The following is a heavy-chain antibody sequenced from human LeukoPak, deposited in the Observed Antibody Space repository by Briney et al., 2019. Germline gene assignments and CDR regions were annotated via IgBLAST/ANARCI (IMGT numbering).Heavy chain of an antibody. V-gene: IGHV3-30*02. CDR3: AFNGYSSGWKGDY. CDR1: GFTFSSYG. D-gene: IGHD6-19*01. Sequence: PGGSLRLSCAVSGFTFSSYGMHWVRQAPGKGLEGVAFIRYDGSNKYYADSVKGRFTISRDNSKNTLYLQMNSLRAEDTAVYYCAFNGYSSGWKGDYWGQGTLVTVSS. CDR2: IRYDGSNK. J-gene: IGHJ4*02.